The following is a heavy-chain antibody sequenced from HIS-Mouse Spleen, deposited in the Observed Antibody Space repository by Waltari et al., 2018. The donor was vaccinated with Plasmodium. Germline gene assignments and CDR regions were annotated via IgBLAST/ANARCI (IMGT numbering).Heavy chain of an antibody. CDR3: AKPYSSSSDFDY. CDR1: GFTFSSYG. Sequence: QVQLVESGGGVVQPGRSLRLSCAASGFTFSSYGMHWVRQAPGTGLEWVAVISYDGSNKYYADSVKGRFTISRDNSKNTLYLQMNSLRAEDTAVYYCAKPYSSSSDFDYWGQGTLVTVSS. CDR2: ISYDGSNK. J-gene: IGHJ4*02. D-gene: IGHD6-6*01. V-gene: IGHV3-30*18.